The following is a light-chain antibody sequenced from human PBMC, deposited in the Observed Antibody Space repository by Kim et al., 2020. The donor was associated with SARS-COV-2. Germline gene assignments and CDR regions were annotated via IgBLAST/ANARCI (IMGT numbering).Light chain of an antibody. CDR1: QGISNY. V-gene: IGKV1-8*01. J-gene: IGKJ1*01. CDR3: QQYSSYPRT. Sequence: AIRMTQSPSSFSASTGDRVTITCRASQGISNYLAWYQQKSGKAPELLIYTASTLQSGVPSRFSGSGSGTDFTLTISCLQSEDFATYYCQQYSSYPRTFGQGTKVDIK. CDR2: TAS.